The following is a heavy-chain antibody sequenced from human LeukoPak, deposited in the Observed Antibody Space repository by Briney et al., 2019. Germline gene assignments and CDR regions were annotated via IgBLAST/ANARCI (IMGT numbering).Heavy chain of an antibody. Sequence: GGSLRLSCAASGLSFSSYAMSWVRQAPGKGPEWVSSISTSGDSTFCADSVKGRFTISRDNSKNTLYLQMNSLRAEDTAVYYCAKDYYYDSSGPYPSNWFDPWGQGTLVTVSS. D-gene: IGHD3-22*01. CDR1: GLSFSSYA. CDR2: ISTSGDST. CDR3: AKDYYYDSSGPYPSNWFDP. V-gene: IGHV3-23*01. J-gene: IGHJ5*02.